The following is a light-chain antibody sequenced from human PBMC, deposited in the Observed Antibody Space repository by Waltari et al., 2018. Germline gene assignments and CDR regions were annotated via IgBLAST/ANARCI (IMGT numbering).Light chain of an antibody. J-gene: IGLJ2*01. CDR1: ALSRKY. V-gene: IGLV3-10*01. CDR2: EDS. Sequence: HELTQPPSVSVSTGQTARITCSGYALSRKYADWYQPKSGQAPVLVIYEDSKRPSGSPEGFSGCGSGTMATLTISGAQVDDEADYYRYSSDNSGFYKLFGGGTKLTVL. CDR3: YSSDNSGFYKL.